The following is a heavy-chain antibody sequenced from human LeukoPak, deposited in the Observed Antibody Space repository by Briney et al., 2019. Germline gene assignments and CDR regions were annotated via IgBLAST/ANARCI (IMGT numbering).Heavy chain of an antibody. CDR2: IYYSGST. V-gene: IGHV4-59*08. Sequence: SETLSLTCTVSGGSISSYYWSWIRQPPGKGLEWIGYIYYSGSTNYNPSLKSRVTISVDTSKNLFSLKLSSVTTADTAVYYCARQRVRGVVADNWFDPWGQGTLVTVSS. CDR1: GGSISSYY. CDR3: ARQRVRGVVADNWFDP. D-gene: IGHD3-10*01. J-gene: IGHJ5*02.